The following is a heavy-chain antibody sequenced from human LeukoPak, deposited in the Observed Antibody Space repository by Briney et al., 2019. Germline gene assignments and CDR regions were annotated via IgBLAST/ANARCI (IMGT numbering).Heavy chain of an antibody. D-gene: IGHD2-2*01. V-gene: IGHV3-21*01. CDR1: GFTSRSYS. Sequence: GGSLRLSCAASGFTSRSYSMNWVRQAPGKGLEWVSSISSSSSYIYYADSVKGRFTISRDNAKNSLYLQMNSLRAEDTAVYYCARAGIGGSSTSCDYWGQGTLVTVSS. CDR2: ISSSSSYI. J-gene: IGHJ4*02. CDR3: ARAGIGGSSTSCDY.